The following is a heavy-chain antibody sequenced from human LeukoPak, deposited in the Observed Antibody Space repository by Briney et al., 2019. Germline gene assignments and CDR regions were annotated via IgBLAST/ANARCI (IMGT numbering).Heavy chain of an antibody. D-gene: IGHD3-22*01. V-gene: IGHV3-30*18. CDR1: GFNFSSYE. J-gene: IGHJ5*02. CDR2: ISYDGSNK. CDR3: AKGGYDSREGRCDP. Sequence: QSGGSLRLSCAASGFNFSSYEMNWVRQAPGKGLEWVAVISYDGSNKYYADSVKGRFTISRDNSKNTLYLQMNSARAEDTAVYYCAKGGYDSREGRCDPWGQGTLVTVSS.